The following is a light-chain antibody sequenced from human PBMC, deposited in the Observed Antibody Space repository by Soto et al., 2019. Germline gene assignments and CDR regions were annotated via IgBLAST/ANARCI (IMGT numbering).Light chain of an antibody. CDR3: QQRSNWPPA. CDR2: DAY. V-gene: IGKV3-11*01. J-gene: IGKJ5*01. CDR1: QSVSSY. Sequence: EIVLTQSPATLSLSPWERATLSCRASQSVSSYLAWYQQKPGQAPRLLIYDAYNRATGIPARFSGSGSGTDFTLTISSLEPEDFAVYYCQQRSNWPPAFGQGTRLEIK.